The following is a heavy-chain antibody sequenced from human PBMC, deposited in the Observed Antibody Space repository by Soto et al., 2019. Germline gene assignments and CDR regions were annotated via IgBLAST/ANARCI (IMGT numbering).Heavy chain of an antibody. J-gene: IGHJ4*02. Sequence: GGSLRLSCAASGFTFSSYWMSWVRQAPGKGLEWVANIKQDGSEKYYVDSVKGRFTISRDNAKNSLYLQRNSLRAEDTAVYYCARGTYYYDSSGYYPFDSWGQGTLVTVSS. V-gene: IGHV3-7*05. CDR1: GFTFSSYW. CDR3: ARGTYYYDSSGYYPFDS. D-gene: IGHD3-22*01. CDR2: IKQDGSEK.